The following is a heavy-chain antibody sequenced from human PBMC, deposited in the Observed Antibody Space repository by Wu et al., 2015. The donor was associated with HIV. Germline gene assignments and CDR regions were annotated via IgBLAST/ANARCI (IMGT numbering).Heavy chain of an antibody. V-gene: IGHV1-69*05. D-gene: IGHD2-2*01. CDR2: IIPFFGTP. CDR3: ARDEVPADERGISFHY. Sequence: QVQLVQSGAEVKKPGSSVKVSCKTSGGTFSDYAINWVRQAPGQGLEWMGGIIPFFGTPNYAQKFQGRVTITTDGSMTTAYMELRSLRSEDTAVYYCARDEVPADERGISFHYWGQGTRVTVSS. CDR1: GGTFSDYA. J-gene: IGHJ1*01.